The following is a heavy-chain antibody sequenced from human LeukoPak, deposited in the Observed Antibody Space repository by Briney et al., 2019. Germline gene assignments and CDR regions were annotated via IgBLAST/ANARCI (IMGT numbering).Heavy chain of an antibody. J-gene: IGHJ5*02. Sequence: GGSLRLSCAASGFTFSSYGMHWVRQAPGKGLEWVAVISYDGSNKYYADSVKGRFTISRDNSKSTLYLQMNSLRAEDTAVYYCAKGVGYCSGGSCPYADYNWFDPWGQGTLVTVSS. CDR1: GFTFSSYG. CDR3: AKGVGYCSGGSCPYADYNWFDP. V-gene: IGHV3-30*18. CDR2: ISYDGSNK. D-gene: IGHD2-15*01.